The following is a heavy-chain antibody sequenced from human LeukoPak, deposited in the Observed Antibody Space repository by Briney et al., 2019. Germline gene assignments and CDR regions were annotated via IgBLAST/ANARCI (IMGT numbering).Heavy chain of an antibody. CDR2: IIPIFGTA. D-gene: IGHD3-22*01. CDR3: ARLIRGYYYMDV. CDR1: GYTFTDYF. Sequence: ASVKVSCKAPGYTFTDYFMHWVRQAPGQGLEWMGGIIPIFGTANYAQKFQGRVTITADKSTSTAYMELSSLRSEDTAVYYCARLIRGYYYMDVWGKGTTVTVSS. J-gene: IGHJ6*03. V-gene: IGHV1-69*06.